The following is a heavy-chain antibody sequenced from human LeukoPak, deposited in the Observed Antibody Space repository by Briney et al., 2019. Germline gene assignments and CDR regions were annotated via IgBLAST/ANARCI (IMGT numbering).Heavy chain of an antibody. Sequence: GGSLRLSCAASGFTFTSNWMTWVRQAPGKGLEGVANINQGGSEEYYVDSVKGRFTISRDNTKNSLYLQMNSLRAEDTAIYYCARDRANLGFWGQGTLVTVSS. CDR2: INQGGSEE. V-gene: IGHV3-7*01. CDR1: GFTFTSNW. CDR3: ARDRANLGF. J-gene: IGHJ4*02. D-gene: IGHD4/OR15-4a*01.